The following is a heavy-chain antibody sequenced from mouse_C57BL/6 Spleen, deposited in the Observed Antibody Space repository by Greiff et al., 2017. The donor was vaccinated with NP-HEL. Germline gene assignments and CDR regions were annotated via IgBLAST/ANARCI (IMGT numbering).Heavy chain of an antibody. J-gene: IGHJ2*01. CDR3: ARHGGYYDFDY. CDR2: ISNLAYSI. D-gene: IGHD2-3*01. CDR1: GFTFSDYG. Sequence: EVMLVESGGGLVQPGGSLKLSCAASGFTFSDYGMAWVRQAQRKGPAWVAFISNLAYSIYYADTVTGRFTISRENAKNTLYLEMSSLRSEDTAMYYCARHGGYYDFDYWGQGTTLTVSS. V-gene: IGHV5-15*01.